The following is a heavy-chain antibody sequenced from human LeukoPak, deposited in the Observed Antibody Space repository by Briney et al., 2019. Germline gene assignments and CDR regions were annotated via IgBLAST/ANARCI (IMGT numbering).Heavy chain of an antibody. V-gene: IGHV4-4*07. D-gene: IGHD3-22*01. Sequence: PSETLSLTCTVSGGSISTYYWSWIRQSAGKGLEWIGRLYGSGSTDYNPSLKSRVTISVDTSKNQFSLKLSSVTAADTAVYYCARHPPIFYDSSGYYSPSALDYWGQGTLVTVSS. CDR3: ARHPPIFYDSSGYYSPSALDY. CDR2: LYGSGST. J-gene: IGHJ4*02. CDR1: GGSISTYY.